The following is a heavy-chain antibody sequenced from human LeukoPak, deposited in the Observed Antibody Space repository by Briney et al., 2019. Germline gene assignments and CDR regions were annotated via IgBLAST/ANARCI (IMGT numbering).Heavy chain of an antibody. V-gene: IGHV3-7*01. CDR1: GFTFSSYW. CDR3: ARDLVATITGDTDDY. Sequence: PGGSLRLSCAASGFTFSSYWMSWVRQAPGKGLEWVANIKQDGSEKYYVDSVKGRFTISRDNAKNSLYLQMSSLRAEDTAVYYCARDLVATITGDTDDYWGQGTLVTVSS. J-gene: IGHJ4*02. CDR2: IKQDGSEK. D-gene: IGHD5-12*01.